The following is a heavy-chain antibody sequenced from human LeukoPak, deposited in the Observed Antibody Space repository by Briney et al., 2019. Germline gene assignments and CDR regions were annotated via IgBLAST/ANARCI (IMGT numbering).Heavy chain of an antibody. CDR2: IWYDGSNK. V-gene: IGHV3-33*01. J-gene: IGHJ4*02. D-gene: IGHD6-19*01. CDR1: GFTFSSYG. CDR3: ARDSSGWSYFDY. Sequence: GGCLRLSCAASGFTFSSYGMHWVRQAPGKGLEWVAVIWYDGSNKYYADSVKGRFTISRDNSKNTLYLQMNSLRAEDTAVYYCARDSSGWSYFDYWGQGTLVTVSS.